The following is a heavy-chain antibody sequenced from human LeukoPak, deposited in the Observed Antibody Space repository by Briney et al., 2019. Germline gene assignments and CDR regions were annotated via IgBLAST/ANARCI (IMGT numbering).Heavy chain of an antibody. Sequence: PGGSLRLSCAASGFTFSSYWMSWARQAPGKGLEWVANIKRDGSDKYYVDSVKGRFTISRDNAKNSLYLQMNSLRAEDTAVYYCARDYLAPGNSVSDYWGQGTLVTVSS. V-gene: IGHV3-7*01. D-gene: IGHD3-10*01. J-gene: IGHJ4*02. CDR3: ARDYLAPGNSVSDY. CDR2: IKRDGSDK. CDR1: GFTFSSYW.